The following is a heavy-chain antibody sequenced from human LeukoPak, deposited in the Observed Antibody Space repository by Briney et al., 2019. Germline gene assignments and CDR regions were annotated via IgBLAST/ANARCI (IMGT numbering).Heavy chain of an antibody. CDR3: ARENPSGISGGYRFDS. D-gene: IGHD6-19*01. Sequence: GASVKVSCKASGYIFTDHYILWVRQAPGRGLEWMGRINPHSGDTNSAQRFQGRVTMTRDTSISTVYMELSRLTSDDTAVYYCARENPSGISGGYRFDSWGQGTLVTVSS. V-gene: IGHV1-2*06. J-gene: IGHJ4*02. CDR2: INPHSGDT. CDR1: GYIFTDHY.